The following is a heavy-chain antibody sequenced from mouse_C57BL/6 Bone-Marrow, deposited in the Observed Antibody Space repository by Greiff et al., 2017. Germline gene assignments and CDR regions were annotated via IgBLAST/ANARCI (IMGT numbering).Heavy chain of an antibody. CDR3: ARHSSYPYYFDY. CDR1: GFTFSSYG. Sequence: EVQVVESGGDLVKPGGSLKLSCAASGFTFSSYGMSWVRQTPDKRLEWVATISSGGSYTYYPDSVKGRFTISRDNAKNTLYLQMSSLKSEDTAMYYCARHSSYPYYFDYWGQGTTLTVSS. V-gene: IGHV5-6*01. J-gene: IGHJ2*01. CDR2: ISSGGSYT. D-gene: IGHD1-1*01.